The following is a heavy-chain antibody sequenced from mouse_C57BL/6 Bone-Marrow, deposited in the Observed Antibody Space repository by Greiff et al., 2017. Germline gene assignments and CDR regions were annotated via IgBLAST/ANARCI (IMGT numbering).Heavy chain of an antibody. D-gene: IGHD1-1*01. V-gene: IGHV5-16*01. CDR3: ARDNGSRYFDY. CDR1: GFTFSDYY. CDR2: INYDGSST. Sequence: EVQLVESEGGLVQPGSSMKLSCTASGFTFSDYYMAWVRQVPEKGLEWVANINYDGSSTYYLDSLKSRFIISRDNAKNILYLQMSSLKSEDTATYYCARDNGSRYFDYGGQGTTLTVSS. J-gene: IGHJ2*01.